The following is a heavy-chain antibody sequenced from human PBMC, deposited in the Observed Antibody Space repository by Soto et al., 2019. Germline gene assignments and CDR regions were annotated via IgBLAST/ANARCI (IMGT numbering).Heavy chain of an antibody. V-gene: IGHV3-23*01. J-gene: IGHJ5*02. CDR2: GSGSSR. D-gene: IGHD1-26*01. CDR3: AKDLPGELLPTGFDT. CDR1: GFTFIS. Sequence: EVQLLESGGGLVQPGGSLRLSCAASGFTFISGSGSSRYYADSVKGRFTISRDNSKNTLYLQMSSLRAEDTAVYYCAKDLPGELLPTGFDTWGQGTLVTVSS.